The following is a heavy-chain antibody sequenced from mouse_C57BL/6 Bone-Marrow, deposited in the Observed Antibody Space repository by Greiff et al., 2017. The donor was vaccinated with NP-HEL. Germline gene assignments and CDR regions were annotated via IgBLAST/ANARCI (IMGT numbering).Heavy chain of an antibody. Sequence: EVKLQQSGPGLVKPSQTVFLTCTVTGISITTGNYRWSWIRQFPGNKLEWIGYIYYSGTITYNPSLTSRTTITRDTPKNQFFLEMNSLTAEDTATYYCARDPVVARGYFDVWGTGTTVTVSS. J-gene: IGHJ1*03. CDR2: IYYSGTI. CDR3: ARDPVVARGYFDV. CDR1: GISITTGNYR. D-gene: IGHD1-1*01. V-gene: IGHV3-5*01.